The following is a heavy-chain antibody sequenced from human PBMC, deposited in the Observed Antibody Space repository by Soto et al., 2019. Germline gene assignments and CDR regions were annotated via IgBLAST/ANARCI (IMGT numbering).Heavy chain of an antibody. CDR2: IDHSGIT. CDR1: GGSFSGFY. CDR3: ARGVSVTLAVQGGAPDKNYFDS. D-gene: IGHD1-26*01. J-gene: IGHJ4*02. Sequence: SETLSLTCAVSGGSFSGFYWSWIRQSSGKGLEWIGEIDHSGITNHNTALKSRATMSVDTSKNQFSLKLRSVTAADTAVYYCARGVSVTLAVQGGAPDKNYFDSWSQGTLVTVSS. V-gene: IGHV4-34*04.